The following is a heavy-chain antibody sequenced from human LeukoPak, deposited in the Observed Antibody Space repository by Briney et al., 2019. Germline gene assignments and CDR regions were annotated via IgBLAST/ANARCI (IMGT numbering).Heavy chain of an antibody. J-gene: IGHJ4*02. Sequence: LVIILPIFGTSNYAQKFQGRVTINTDESKSKAYMELSSLRSEDTAVYYCARGFWSGYYFDYWGQGTLVTVSS. D-gene: IGHD3-3*01. CDR2: ILPIFGTS. CDR3: ARGFWSGYYFDY. V-gene: IGHV1-69*05.